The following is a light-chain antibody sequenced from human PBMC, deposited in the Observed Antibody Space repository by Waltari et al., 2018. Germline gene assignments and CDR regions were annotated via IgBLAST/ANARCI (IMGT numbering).Light chain of an antibody. CDR2: AAS. V-gene: IGKV3-20*01. CDR1: QSVTNRY. J-gene: IGKJ2*01. Sequence: EIVLTQSPGTLSLSPGERATLSCRASQSVTNRYLAWYQQKPGQAPRLLIYAASTRATCIPDRFSGSGSGTDFTLTISRLEPEDFAVYSCQQYGSSPGTFGQGTKVEI. CDR3: QQYGSSPGT.